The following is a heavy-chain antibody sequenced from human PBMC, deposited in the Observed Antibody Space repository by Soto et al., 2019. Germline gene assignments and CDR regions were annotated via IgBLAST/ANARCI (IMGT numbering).Heavy chain of an antibody. CDR2: IGPYGNTI. D-gene: IGHD3-16*01. Sequence: GGSLRLSCAASGFSFRDYFMSWIRQAPGKGLEWVSYIGPYGNTIYYADSVKGRLTISRDDATNSLYLHMHSLRTDETAVYDCAREGYAYGVHWGQGTRVTV. CDR1: GFSFRDYF. CDR3: AREGYAYGVH. J-gene: IGHJ1*01. V-gene: IGHV3-11*01.